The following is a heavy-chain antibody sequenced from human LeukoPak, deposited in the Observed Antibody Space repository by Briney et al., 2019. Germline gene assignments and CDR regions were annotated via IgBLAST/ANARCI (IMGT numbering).Heavy chain of an antibody. J-gene: IGHJ4*02. CDR1: GFTFSSYA. V-gene: IGHV3-23*01. CDR2: INSDGSST. D-gene: IGHD1-26*01. Sequence: GGSLRLSCAASGFTFSSYAMSWVRQAPGKGLVWVSRINSDGSSTSYADSVRGRFTISRDNSKNTLSLQLNSLRAEDTAVYYCAKWGKGFIVEAATDYWGQGTLVTDSS. CDR3: AKWGKGFIVEAATDY.